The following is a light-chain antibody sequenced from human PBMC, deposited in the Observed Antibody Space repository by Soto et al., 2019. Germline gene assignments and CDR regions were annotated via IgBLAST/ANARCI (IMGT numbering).Light chain of an antibody. Sequence: DIQMTQSPSSLSASVGDRVTITCRASQGITNYLAWYQQKAGKVPKLLIYAASTLQSGVPSRFSGRGSGTDFTLTISSRQPEDVATYYCQKYNSAPWTFGQGTKVEVK. CDR2: AAS. CDR1: QGITNY. V-gene: IGKV1-27*01. CDR3: QKYNSAPWT. J-gene: IGKJ1*01.